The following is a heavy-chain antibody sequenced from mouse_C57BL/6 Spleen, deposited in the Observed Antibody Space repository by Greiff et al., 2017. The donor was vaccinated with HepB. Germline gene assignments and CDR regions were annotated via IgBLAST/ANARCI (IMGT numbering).Heavy chain of an antibody. CDR2: INPNNGGT. CDR1: GYTFTDYY. V-gene: IGHV1-26*01. J-gene: IGHJ3*01. CDR3: AKPFAY. Sequence: EVQLQQSGPELVKPGASVKISCKASGYTFTDYYMNWVKQSHGKSLEWIGDINPNNGGTSYNQKFKGKATLTVDKSSSTAYMELRSRTSEDSAVYYCAKPFAYWGQGTLVTVSA.